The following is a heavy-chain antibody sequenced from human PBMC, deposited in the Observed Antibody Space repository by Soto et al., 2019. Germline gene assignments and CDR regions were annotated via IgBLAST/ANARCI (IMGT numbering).Heavy chain of an antibody. J-gene: IGHJ4*02. CDR3: ARDPPLSMIVVVGVDDF. V-gene: IGHV3-21*01. CDR2: ISSSSTYK. D-gene: IGHD3-22*01. Sequence: GGSLRLSCGASGFTFTNENMNWVRQAPGKGLEWVSSISSSSTYKNYADSVKGRFTISRDNDNNSLYLQMDGLRAEDTAVYYCARDPPLSMIVVVGVDDFWGQGTLVTVSS. CDR1: GFTFTNEN.